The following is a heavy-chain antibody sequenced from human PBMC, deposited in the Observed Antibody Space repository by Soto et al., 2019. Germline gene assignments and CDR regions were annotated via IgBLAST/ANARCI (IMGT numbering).Heavy chain of an antibody. CDR1: GGSISSSSYY. J-gene: IGHJ4*02. CDR3: ASQPGVDDYGEHHNDY. CDR2: IYYSGST. D-gene: IGHD4-17*01. V-gene: IGHV4-39*01. Sequence: SETLSLTCTVSGGSISSSSYYWGWIRQPPGKGLEWIGSIYYSGSTYYNPSLKSRVTISVDTSKNQFSLKLSSVTAADTAVYYCASQPGVDDYGEHHNDYWGQGTLVTVSS.